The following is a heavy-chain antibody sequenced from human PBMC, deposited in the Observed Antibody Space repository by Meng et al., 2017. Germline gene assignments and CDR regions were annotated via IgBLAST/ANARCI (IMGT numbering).Heavy chain of an antibody. Sequence: RRWSGPGLVKPSGPLSLTCVVSGGSISSVDWWSWVRQPPGKGLEWIGEIYHGGNTNYNPSLKSRVTISIDKSKNQFSLKLSSVTAADTAVYYCASWIYSCGWQWGQGTLVTVSS. V-gene: IGHV4/OR15-8*02. CDR1: GGSISSVDW. D-gene: IGHD6-19*01. CDR2: IYHGGNT. CDR3: ASWIYSCGWQ. J-gene: IGHJ4*02.